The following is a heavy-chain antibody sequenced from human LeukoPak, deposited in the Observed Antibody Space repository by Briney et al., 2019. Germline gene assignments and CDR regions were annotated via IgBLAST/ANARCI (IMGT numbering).Heavy chain of an antibody. J-gene: IGHJ1*01. CDR1: GFTFNSYA. Sequence: GRSLRLSCAASGFTFNSYAMHWVRQAPGKGLEWVAVISYDGSNKYYADSVKGQFTISRDNSKNTLYLQMNSLRAEDTAVYSCARGYSSGWHAKAEYFQHWGQGTLVTVSS. V-gene: IGHV3-30-3*01. CDR3: ARGYSSGWHAKAEYFQH. CDR2: ISYDGSNK. D-gene: IGHD6-19*01.